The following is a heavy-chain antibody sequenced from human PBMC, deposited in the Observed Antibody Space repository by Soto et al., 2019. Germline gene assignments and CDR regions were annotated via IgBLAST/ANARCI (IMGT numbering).Heavy chain of an antibody. J-gene: IGHJ5*02. CDR2: FDPEDGET. V-gene: IGHV1-24*01. CDR1: GYTLTELS. CDR3: TTLSNDFWSGPDNGFGR. Sequence: ASVKVSCKVSGYTLTELSMHWVRQAPGKGLEWMGGFDPEDGETIYAQKFQGRVTMTEDTSTDTAYMELSSLRCEGTAVYYCTTLSNDFWSGPDNGFGRWGQGTLVTVAS. D-gene: IGHD3-3*01.